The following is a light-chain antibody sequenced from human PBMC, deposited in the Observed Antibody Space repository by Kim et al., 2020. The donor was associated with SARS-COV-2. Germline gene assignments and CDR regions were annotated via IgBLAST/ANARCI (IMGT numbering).Light chain of an antibody. Sequence: SYELTQPPSVSVSPGQTASITCSGERLGNKYVCWYQKDPGQSPLVVMYQDERRPSVIPERVSGANSGNTTTLTISGTQAMDDADYYCQVCEVTTTVFGGG. CDR1: RLGNKY. J-gene: IGLJ2*01. V-gene: IGLV3-1*01. CDR2: QDE. CDR3: QVCEVTTTV.